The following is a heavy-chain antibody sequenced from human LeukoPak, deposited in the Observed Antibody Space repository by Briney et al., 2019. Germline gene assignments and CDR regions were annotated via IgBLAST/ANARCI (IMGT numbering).Heavy chain of an antibody. CDR1: GFTFSSYA. V-gene: IGHV3-30*02. J-gene: IGHJ4*02. D-gene: IGHD1-26*01. Sequence: GGSLRLSCAASGFTFSSYAMSWVRQAPGKGLEWVAFIRYDGSNKYYADSVKGRFTISRDNSKNTLYLQMNSLRAEDTAVYYCAKDRGGSYYFDYWGQGTLVTVSS. CDR3: AKDRGGSYYFDY. CDR2: IRYDGSNK.